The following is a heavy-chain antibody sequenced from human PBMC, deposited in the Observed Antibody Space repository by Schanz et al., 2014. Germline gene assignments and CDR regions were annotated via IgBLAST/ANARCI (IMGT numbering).Heavy chain of an antibody. J-gene: IGHJ4*02. V-gene: IGHV1-18*01. CDR2: VNTGSGDT. CDR3: ARGIGGYGANNYFEY. Sequence: QVHLVQSGAEVKRPGASVKVSCKASGYIFINSGISWVRQAPGQGLEWMGWVNTGSGDTKYPQKLQGRVTMTADTSASTAYMELSSLRSEDTAVYSCARGIGGYGANNYFEYWGQGTLVDGSS. D-gene: IGHD5-12*01. CDR1: GYIFINSG.